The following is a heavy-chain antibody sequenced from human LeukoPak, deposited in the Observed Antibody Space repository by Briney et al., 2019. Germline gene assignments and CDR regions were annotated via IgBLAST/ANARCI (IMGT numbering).Heavy chain of an antibody. D-gene: IGHD5-24*01. J-gene: IGHJ4*02. V-gene: IGHV3-21*01. Sequence: GGSLRLSCAASGFTFSNYAMSWVRQAPGKGLEWVSSINGLDHDIYYADSVKGRFTISRDNAKNSLYLQMNSLRAEDTAVYYCARETPRRGETRDGYRWGQGTLVTVSS. CDR3: ARETPRRGETRDGYR. CDR1: GFTFSNYA. CDR2: INGLDHDI.